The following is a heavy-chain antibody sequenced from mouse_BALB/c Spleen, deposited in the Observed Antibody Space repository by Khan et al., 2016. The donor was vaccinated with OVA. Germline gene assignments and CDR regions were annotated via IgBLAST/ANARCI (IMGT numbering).Heavy chain of an antibody. Sequence: QVQLKQSGAELAKPGASVEMSCKASGYTFTTYWMHWVKQRPGQGLEWIGYIDPSTGYTEYNQKFKDKATLTADKSSSTAYMPLSSLTSEDSAVYYCTRRGVYGSFAYWGQGTLVTVSA. CDR3: TRRGVYGSFAY. J-gene: IGHJ3*01. CDR1: GYTFTTYW. D-gene: IGHD1-1*02. CDR2: IDPSTGYT. V-gene: IGHV1-7*01.